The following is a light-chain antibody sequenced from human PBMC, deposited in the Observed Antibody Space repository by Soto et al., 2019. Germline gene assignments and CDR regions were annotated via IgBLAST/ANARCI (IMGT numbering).Light chain of an antibody. CDR3: QQSYRSPYT. V-gene: IGKV1-39*01. Sequence: IQLTESPSSLSASVGDRVTVTCRASQSINIYLNWYQQKPGKAPTLLIYGASTLQSVVPSRFSGGASRTDFTLTISSLQTEDFATYYCQQSYRSPYTFGQGTKLEI. J-gene: IGKJ2*01. CDR2: GAS. CDR1: QSINIY.